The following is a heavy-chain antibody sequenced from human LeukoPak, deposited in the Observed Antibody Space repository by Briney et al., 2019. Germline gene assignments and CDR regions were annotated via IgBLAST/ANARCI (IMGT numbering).Heavy chain of an antibody. Sequence: GGSLRLSCAASGFPFSNHAMSWVRQPPGKGLEWVSAISNGNTYYADSVRGRFTISRDDSKSMVYLQMNSLRVEDTARYYCVREAGYCASVCLKSNWFDPWGQGTLVTVSS. J-gene: IGHJ5*02. D-gene: IGHD2-21*02. V-gene: IGHV3-23*01. CDR1: GFPFSNHA. CDR3: VREAGYCASVCLKSNWFDP. CDR2: ISNGNT.